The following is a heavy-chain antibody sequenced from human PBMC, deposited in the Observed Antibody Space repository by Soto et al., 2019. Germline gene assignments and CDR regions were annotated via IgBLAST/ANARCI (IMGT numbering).Heavy chain of an antibody. V-gene: IGHV4-59*01. CDR1: GGSMSEYF. CDR2: IYYPGST. D-gene: IGHD3-10*01. J-gene: IGHJ4*02. Sequence: SETLSLTCTVSGGSMSEYFWSWIRQSPGKGLEWIGYIYYPGSTDYNPSLKSRVTISVDTSKRQFSLRLTSVTAADTAVYYCARDGYDGSGSPYPAYWGPGTQVTVSS. CDR3: ARDGYDGSGSPYPAY.